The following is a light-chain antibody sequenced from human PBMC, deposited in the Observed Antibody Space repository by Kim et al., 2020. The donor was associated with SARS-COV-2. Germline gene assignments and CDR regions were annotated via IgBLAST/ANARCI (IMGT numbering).Light chain of an antibody. CDR2: AAS. V-gene: IGKV1-27*01. Sequence: ASVGDRLTISCRASQDIANSLAWYQQKPGKVPKVLIYAASTLQSGVPSRFSGSGSGTEFTLTIGSLQTEDAATYYCQKYNSAPWTFGPGTKVEIK. CDR3: QKYNSAPWT. J-gene: IGKJ1*01. CDR1: QDIANS.